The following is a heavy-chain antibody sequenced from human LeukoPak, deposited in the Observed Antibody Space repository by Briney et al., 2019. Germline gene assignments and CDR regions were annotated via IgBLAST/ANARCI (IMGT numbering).Heavy chain of an antibody. CDR2: IYYSGST. J-gene: IGHJ5*02. CDR1: GGSISSGGYY. CDR3: MGYCSSTSCYVGDSHWFDP. D-gene: IGHD2-2*01. Sequence: PSQTLSLTCTVSGGSISSGGYYWSWIRQHPGKGLEWIGYIYYSGSTYYNPSLKSRVTISVDTSKNQFSLKLSSVTAADTAVYYCMGYCSSTSCYVGDSHWFDPWGQGTLVTVSS. V-gene: IGHV4-31*03.